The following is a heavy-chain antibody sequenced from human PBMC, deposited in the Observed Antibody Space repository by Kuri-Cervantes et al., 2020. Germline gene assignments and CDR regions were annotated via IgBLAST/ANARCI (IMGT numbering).Heavy chain of an antibody. CDR3: ARVNGDYVLNY. Sequence: GSLRLSCAVSGGSISSSNWWSWVRQPPGKGLEWIGEIHHSGSTNYNPSLKSRVTISVDKSKNQFSLKLSSVTAADTAVYYCARVNGDYVLNYWGQGTLVTVSS. V-gene: IGHV4-4*02. CDR2: IHHSGST. CDR1: GGSISSSNW. J-gene: IGHJ4*02. D-gene: IGHD4-17*01.